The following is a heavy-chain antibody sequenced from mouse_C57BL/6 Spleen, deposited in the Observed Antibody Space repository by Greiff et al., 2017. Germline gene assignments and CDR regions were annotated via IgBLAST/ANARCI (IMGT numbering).Heavy chain of an antibody. CDR2: IYPGDGDT. J-gene: IGHJ3*01. D-gene: IGHD1-1*01. CDR1: GYAFSSYW. Sequence: VQLVESGAELVKPGASVKISCKASGYAFSSYWMNWVKQRPGKGLEWIGQIYPGDGDTNYNGKFKGKATLTADKSSSTAYMQLSSLTSEDSAVYFCASGYYGSRVAYWGQGTLVTVSA. V-gene: IGHV1-80*01. CDR3: ASGYYGSRVAY.